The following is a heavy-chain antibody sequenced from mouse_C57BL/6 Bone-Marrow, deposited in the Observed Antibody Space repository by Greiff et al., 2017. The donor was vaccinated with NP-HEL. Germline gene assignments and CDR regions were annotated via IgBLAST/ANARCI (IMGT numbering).Heavy chain of an antibody. V-gene: IGHV14-1*01. CDR3: TTRFPMTTAPFDY. J-gene: IGHJ2*01. CDR2: IDPEDGDT. CDR1: GFNIKDYY. Sequence: VQLQQSGAELVRPGASVKLSCTASGFNIKDYYMHWVKQRPEPGLEWIGRIDPEDGDTEYAPKFQGKATMTADTSSNTAYLQLSSLTSEDTAGYYCTTRFPMTTAPFDYWGQGTTLTVSS. D-gene: IGHD1-1*01.